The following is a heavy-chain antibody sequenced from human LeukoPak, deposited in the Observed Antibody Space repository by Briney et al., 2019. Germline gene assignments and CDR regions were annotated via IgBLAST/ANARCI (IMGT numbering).Heavy chain of an antibody. J-gene: IGHJ4*02. CDR3: ASGGRYNSGWYGYYFDY. CDR2: INSDGSTT. V-gene: IGHV3-74*01. Sequence: GGSLRLSCAASGFTFSRFWMHWVRQAPGKGLVWVSRINSDGSTTSYADSVKGRFTISRDNAKNTLYLQMNSLRAEDTAVYSCASGGRYNSGWYGYYFDYWGQGTLVTVSS. D-gene: IGHD6-19*01. CDR1: GFTFSRFW.